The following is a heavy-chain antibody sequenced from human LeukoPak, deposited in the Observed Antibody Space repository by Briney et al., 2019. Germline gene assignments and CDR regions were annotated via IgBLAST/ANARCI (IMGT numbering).Heavy chain of an antibody. D-gene: IGHD6-6*01. J-gene: IGHJ6*03. CDR2: IYYNGDT. V-gene: IGHV4-39*01. CDR3: SSHSRSGHFYFYYMVV. Sequence: SETLSLTCTVSGGSISSGGYYWSWIRQHPGKGLEWIGSIYYNGDTSYNPSLSSRVTISVDTSKNQFSLKLNSVTAADTAVYYCSSHSRSGHFYFYYMVVWGKGTTVTVSS. CDR1: GGSISSGGYY.